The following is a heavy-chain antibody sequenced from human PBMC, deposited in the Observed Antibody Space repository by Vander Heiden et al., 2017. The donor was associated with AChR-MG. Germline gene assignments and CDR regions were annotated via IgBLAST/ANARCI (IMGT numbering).Heavy chain of an antibody. Sequence: EVQLVESGGGLVQPGGSLRLSCAASGFPIRPNSISWFRQAPGTGLEWVSIIHSSGSAYYADSVKGRFTISRDDSKNTLYLQMNSLRAEDTAVYYCARDLSSTVPLATATYYGMDVWGQGTTVTVSS. CDR1: GFPIRPNS. V-gene: IGHV3-66*02. CDR2: IHSSGSA. CDR3: ARDLSSTVPLATATYYGMDV. D-gene: IGHD2-21*02. J-gene: IGHJ6*02.